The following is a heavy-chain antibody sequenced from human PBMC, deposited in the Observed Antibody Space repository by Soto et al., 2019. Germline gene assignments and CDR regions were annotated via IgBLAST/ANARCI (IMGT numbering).Heavy chain of an antibody. CDR3: ARDVRITIFGVGEGDAFDI. Sequence: GASVNVSCKASGYTFTSYSMHWVRQAPGQRLEWMGWINAGNGNTKYSQKFQGRVTITRDTSASTAYMELSSLRSEDTAVYYCARDVRITIFGVGEGDAFDIWGQGTMVTVSS. V-gene: IGHV1-3*01. J-gene: IGHJ3*02. CDR2: INAGNGNT. D-gene: IGHD3-3*01. CDR1: GYTFTSYS.